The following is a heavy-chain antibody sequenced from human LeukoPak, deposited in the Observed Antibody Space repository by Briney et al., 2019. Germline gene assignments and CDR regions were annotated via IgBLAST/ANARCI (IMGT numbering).Heavy chain of an antibody. V-gene: IGHV3-30*02. D-gene: IGHD6-19*01. J-gene: IGHJ4*02. CDR3: AKDHGYSSGCSDY. CDR1: GFTFSSYG. CDR2: IRYDGSNN. Sequence: GGSLRLSCAASGFTFSSYGMHWVRQAPGKGLEWVAFIRYDGSNNYYADSVKGRFTISRDNSKNKLYLQMNSQRAEDTAVYYCAKDHGYSSGCSDYWGQGTLVTVSS.